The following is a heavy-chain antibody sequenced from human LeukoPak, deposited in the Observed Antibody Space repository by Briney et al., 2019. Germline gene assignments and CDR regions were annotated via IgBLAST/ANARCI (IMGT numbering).Heavy chain of an antibody. Sequence: GGSLRLSCAASGFTFSSYAMSWVRQAPGKGLEWVSAFHTDGDTYYLDSVKGRFTISREDAKNSLYLQMNTLRAGDTAVYYCARGSGPGVTTIDSWGQGTLVIVSS. J-gene: IGHJ4*02. CDR1: GFTFSSYA. D-gene: IGHD4-17*01. V-gene: IGHV3-13*01. CDR2: FHTDGDT. CDR3: ARGSGPGVTTIDS.